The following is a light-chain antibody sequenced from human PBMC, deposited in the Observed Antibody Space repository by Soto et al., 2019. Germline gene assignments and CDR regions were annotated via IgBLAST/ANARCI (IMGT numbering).Light chain of an antibody. V-gene: IGLV2-8*01. CDR1: SSDIGGYNS. J-gene: IGLJ7*01. CDR2: EVT. CDR3: SSFAGSDNLI. Sequence: QSALTQPPSASGSPGQSVTISCTGTSSDIGGYNSVSWYQQYPVRAPKLLIYEVTKRPSGVPDRFSGSKSVNTASLTVSGLQAEDEAHYYCSSFAGSDNLIFGGGTQLTVL.